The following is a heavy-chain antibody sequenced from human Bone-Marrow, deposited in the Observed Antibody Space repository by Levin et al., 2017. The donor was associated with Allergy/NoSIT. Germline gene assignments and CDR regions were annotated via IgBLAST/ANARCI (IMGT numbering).Heavy chain of an antibody. Sequence: GGSLRLSCAASGFTFSNAWMSWVRQAPGKGLEWVGRIKSKTDGGTTDYAAPVKGRFTISRDDSKNTLYLQMNSLKTEDTAVYYCTTDPYLYYYDSSGHAFDSWGQGTMVTVSS. J-gene: IGHJ3*02. CDR2: IKSKTDGGTT. D-gene: IGHD3-22*01. V-gene: IGHV3-15*01. CDR3: TTDPYLYYYDSSGHAFDS. CDR1: GFTFSNAW.